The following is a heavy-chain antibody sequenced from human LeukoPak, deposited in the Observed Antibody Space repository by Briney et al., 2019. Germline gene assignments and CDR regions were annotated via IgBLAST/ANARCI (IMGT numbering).Heavy chain of an antibody. J-gene: IGHJ4*02. D-gene: IGHD1-26*01. CDR3: AIGEWELLPLDY. CDR2: IYYSGST. Sequence: PSETLSLTCTVSGGSISSSSYYWGWIRQPPGKGLEWIGSIYYSGSTYYNPSLKSRVTISVDTSKNQFSLKLSSLTAADTAVYYCAIGEWELLPLDYWGQGTLVTVSS. V-gene: IGHV4-39*01. CDR1: GGSISSSSYY.